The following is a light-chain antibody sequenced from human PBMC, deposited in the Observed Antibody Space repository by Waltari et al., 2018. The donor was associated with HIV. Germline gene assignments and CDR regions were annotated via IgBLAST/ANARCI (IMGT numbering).Light chain of an antibody. V-gene: IGLV1-51*01. Sequence: QSVLTQPPSVSAVPGQKVTFSCSGSSSNIGNNYVSCYQQPPGTAPKLLIYDDNDRPSGIPDRFSGSKSGTSATLGITGLQTGDEADYYCGTWDSSMSAVVFGTVTKVTVL. J-gene: IGLJ1*01. CDR1: SSNIGNNY. CDR3: GTWDSSMSAVV. CDR2: DDN.